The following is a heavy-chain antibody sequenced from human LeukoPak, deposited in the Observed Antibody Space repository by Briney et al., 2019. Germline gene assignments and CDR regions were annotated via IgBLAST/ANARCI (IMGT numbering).Heavy chain of an antibody. D-gene: IGHD3-22*01. J-gene: IGHJ4*02. CDR3: ARRMDGGYYSYPYYFDY. CDR2: IYPGDSDT. Sequence: GESLQISCKGSGYSFTSYWIGWVRQMPGKGLEWMGIIYPGDSDTRYSPSFQGQVTISADKSISTAYLQWSSLKASDTAMYYCARRMDGGYYSYPYYFDYWGQGTLVTVSS. CDR1: GYSFTSYW. V-gene: IGHV5-51*01.